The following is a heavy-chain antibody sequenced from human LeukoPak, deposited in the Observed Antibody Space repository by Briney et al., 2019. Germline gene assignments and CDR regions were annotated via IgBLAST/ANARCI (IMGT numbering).Heavy chain of an antibody. J-gene: IGHJ2*01. Sequence: GSLRLSCAATGFTFSSFSMIWVRQAPGKGLEWIGYIYYNGSTNYNPSLKSRVTISVDTSKKQFSLKLNSVTAADTAVYYCARDLYASGNYRSYWYFDLWGRGTLVTVSS. CDR2: IYYNGST. D-gene: IGHD3-10*01. CDR1: GFTFSSFS. V-gene: IGHV4-59*01. CDR3: ARDLYASGNYRSYWYFDL.